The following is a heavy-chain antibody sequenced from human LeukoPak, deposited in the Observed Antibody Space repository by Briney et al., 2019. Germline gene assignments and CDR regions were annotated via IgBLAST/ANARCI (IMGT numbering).Heavy chain of an antibody. CDR1: GGSFSGYY. D-gene: IGHD3-16*02. Sequence: SETLSLTCAVYGGSFSGYYWSWIRQPPGKGLEWIGEINHSGSTNYNPSLKSRVTISVDTSKNQFSPKLSSVTAADTAVYYCARGRVWGSYRYSSYFDYWGQGTLVTVSS. J-gene: IGHJ4*02. CDR3: ARGRVWGSYRYSSYFDY. CDR2: INHSGST. V-gene: IGHV4-34*01.